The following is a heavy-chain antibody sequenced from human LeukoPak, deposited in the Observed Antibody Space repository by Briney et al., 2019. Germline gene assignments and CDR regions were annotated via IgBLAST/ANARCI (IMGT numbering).Heavy chain of an antibody. CDR1: GLTLSNYA. J-gene: IGHJ5*02. CDR3: VRIPNSANFPNWFDP. V-gene: IGHV3-69-1*01. CDR2: ISGSTTT. D-gene: IGHD4/OR15-4a*01. Sequence: PGGSLRLSCAASGLTLSNYAMSWVRQAPGKGLEWVSGISGSTTTYYADSVKGRFTISRDNAKNSLYLQMNSLRAEDTAVYYCVRIPNSANFPNWFDPWGQGTLVTVSS.